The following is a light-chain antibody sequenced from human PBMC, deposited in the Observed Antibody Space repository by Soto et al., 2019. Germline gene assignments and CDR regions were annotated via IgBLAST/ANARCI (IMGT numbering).Light chain of an antibody. Sequence: DFVMTQSPDSLAVSLGERATINCKSSQSVLSSSNNKDYLAWYQQEPGQPPKLLIYWASTRESGVPARFSGSGSGTDFTLTISSLQAEDVAVYYCQQYYSTPLTFGGGTKVEIK. J-gene: IGKJ4*01. CDR2: WAS. CDR1: QSVLSSSNNKDY. CDR3: QQYYSTPLT. V-gene: IGKV4-1*01.